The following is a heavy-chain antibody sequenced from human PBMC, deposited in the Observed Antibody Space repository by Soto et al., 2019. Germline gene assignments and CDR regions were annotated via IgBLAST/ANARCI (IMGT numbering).Heavy chain of an antibody. Sequence: QVHLVQSGAEVKKPGASVKVSCKGSGYDFTTYGITWVRQAPGQGLGWMAWISAPNGNTDYAQKLQGRVTVTRDTSTSNAYMELRSLRSDDTAMYYCARGRYGDYWGQGALVTVSS. CDR2: ISAPNGNT. J-gene: IGHJ4*02. D-gene: IGHD1-1*01. V-gene: IGHV1-18*01. CDR1: GYDFTTYG. CDR3: ARGRYGDY.